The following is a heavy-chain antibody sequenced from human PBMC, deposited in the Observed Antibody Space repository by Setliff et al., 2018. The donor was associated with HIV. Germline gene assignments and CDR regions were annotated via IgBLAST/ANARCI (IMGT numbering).Heavy chain of an antibody. Sequence: SETLSLTCTVSGGSISRSSYYWGWIRQAPGKGPEWIGSIDHSGSTYYNPSLKRRVTMSLDAPKNQFSLRLRSLTAADTAIYYCARDNHGFPVDWGQGTLVTVSS. CDR3: ARDNHGFPVD. D-gene: IGHD5-12*01. V-gene: IGHV4-39*07. CDR2: IDHSGST. CDR1: GGSISRSSYY. J-gene: IGHJ4*02.